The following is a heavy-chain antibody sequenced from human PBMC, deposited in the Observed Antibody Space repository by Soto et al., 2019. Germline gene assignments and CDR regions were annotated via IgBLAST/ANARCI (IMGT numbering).Heavy chain of an antibody. CDR1: GGSISSSSSY. CDR2: IYYSGST. CDR3: ARQPLGAATVTSVINWFDP. Sequence: QLQLQESGPGLVKPSETLSLTCTVSGGSISSSSSYWGWIRQPPGKGLEWIGYIYYSGSTNYNPSLNSRVTISVDTSKNQFSLKPNSVTAAETAVYYCARQPLGAATVTSVINWFDPWGQGALVTVSS. J-gene: IGHJ5*02. V-gene: IGHV4-39*01. D-gene: IGHD4-17*01.